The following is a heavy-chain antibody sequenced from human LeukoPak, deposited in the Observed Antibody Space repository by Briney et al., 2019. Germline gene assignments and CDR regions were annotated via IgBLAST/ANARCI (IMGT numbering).Heavy chain of an antibody. CDR1: GYTFIGYY. CDR3: ARDPSDSRYYDH. J-gene: IGHJ5*02. CDR2: INPDSGDT. V-gene: IGHV1-2*06. Sequence: ASVTVSCTASGYTFIGYYIHWVRQAPGQGPEWMGRINPDSGDTKYGQNFQGRVTLTRYTSISTAYMELSSLRSDDTAVYYCARDPSDSRYYDHWGQGTLVTVSS. D-gene: IGHD3-22*01.